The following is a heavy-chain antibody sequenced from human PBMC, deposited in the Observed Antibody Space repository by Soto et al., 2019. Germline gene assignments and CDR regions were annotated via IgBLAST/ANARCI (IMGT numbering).Heavy chain of an antibody. CDR2: VYFNGNT. CDR3: ASVTFGGVVLAH. Sequence: SDTLSLTCTVSAASFSKYYWTWIRQPPGKGLEWIGYVYFNGNTNYNPFLKRRVSISIDTSKNQISLTLNSVTAADTAVYYCASVTFGGVVLAHWGQGTLVTVSS. CDR1: AASFSKYY. J-gene: IGHJ4*02. V-gene: IGHV4-59*01. D-gene: IGHD3-16*01.